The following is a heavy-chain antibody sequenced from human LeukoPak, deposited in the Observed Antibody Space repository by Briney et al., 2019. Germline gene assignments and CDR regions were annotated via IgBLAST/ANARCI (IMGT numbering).Heavy chain of an antibody. CDR1: GGSISSSSYY. CDR2: IYYSGST. V-gene: IGHV4-39*01. Sequence: PSETLSLTCTVSGGSISSSSYYWGWIRQPPGKGLEWIGSIYYSGSTYYNPSLKSRVTISVDTSKNQFSLKLSSVTAADTAVYYCARQGGIVVVPAAIYFDYWGQGTLVTVSS. D-gene: IGHD2-2*01. CDR3: ARQGGIVVVPAAIYFDY. J-gene: IGHJ4*02.